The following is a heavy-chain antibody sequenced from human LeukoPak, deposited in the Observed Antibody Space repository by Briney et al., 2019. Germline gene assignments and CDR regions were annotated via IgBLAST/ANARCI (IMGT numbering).Heavy chain of an antibody. J-gene: IGHJ4*02. CDR1: GGSISSYY. V-gene: IGHV4-59*08. CDR2: IYYSGST. Sequence: KTSETLSLTCTVSGGSISSYYWSWIRQPPGKGLEWIGYIYYSGSTNYNPSLKSRVTISVDTSKNQFSLKLSSVTAADTAVYYCARHYYDSPIDYWGQGTLVTVSS. D-gene: IGHD3-22*01. CDR3: ARHYYDSPIDY.